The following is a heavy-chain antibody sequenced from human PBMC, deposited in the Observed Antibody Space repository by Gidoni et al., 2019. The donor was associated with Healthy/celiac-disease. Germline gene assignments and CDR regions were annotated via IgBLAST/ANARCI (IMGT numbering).Heavy chain of an antibody. CDR1: NW. J-gene: IGHJ1*01. CDR3: ARDLRSSWSLAEYFQH. Sequence: NWWSWVRQPPGKGLEWIGEIYHSGSTNYNPSLKSRVTISVDKSKNQFSLKLSSVTAADTAVYYCARDLRSSWSLAEYFQHWGQGTLVTVSS. CDR2: IYHSGST. D-gene: IGHD6-13*01. V-gene: IGHV4-4*02.